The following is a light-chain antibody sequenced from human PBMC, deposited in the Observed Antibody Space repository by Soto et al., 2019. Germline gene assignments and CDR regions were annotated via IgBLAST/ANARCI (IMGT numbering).Light chain of an antibody. V-gene: IGKV4-1*01. J-gene: IGKJ1*01. CDR1: QSVLHSSKNKDH. Sequence: DIVMTQSPDSLAVSLGERATINCKSSQSVLHSSKNKDHLAWYQQKPGQPPKLLIYWASTRESGVPDRFSGSGSGTDFTLTISSLQAEDVAVYYCQQYYTIPRTFCQGTKVEIK. CDR3: QQYYTIPRT. CDR2: WAS.